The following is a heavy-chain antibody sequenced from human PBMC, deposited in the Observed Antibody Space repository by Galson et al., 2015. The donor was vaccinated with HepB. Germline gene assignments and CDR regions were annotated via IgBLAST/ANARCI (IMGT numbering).Heavy chain of an antibody. J-gene: IGHJ4*02. CDR1: GGTFSSYA. CDR2: IIPILGIA. CDR3: ARDLRRIAAAGTGDY. V-gene: IGHV1-69*04. D-gene: IGHD6-13*01. Sequence: SVKVSCKASGGTFSSYAISWVRQAPGQGLEWMGRIIPILGIANYAQKFQGRVTITADKSTSTAYMELSSLRSEDTAVYYCARDLRRIAAAGTGDYWGQGTLVTVSS.